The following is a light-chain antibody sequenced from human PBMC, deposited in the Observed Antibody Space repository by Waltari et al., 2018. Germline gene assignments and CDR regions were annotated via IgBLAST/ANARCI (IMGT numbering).Light chain of an antibody. J-gene: IGKJ3*01. CDR3: LQHHSYPFT. Sequence: DIQMTQSPSSLSASVGDTVTITCRASQDISNYLVWFQQKPGKAPKLLIYAASSLEGGVPSRFSGSGSGTVFTLTISSLQPEDFAAYYCLQHHSYPFTFGPGTKLDFK. CDR2: AAS. V-gene: IGKV1-17*01. CDR1: QDISNY.